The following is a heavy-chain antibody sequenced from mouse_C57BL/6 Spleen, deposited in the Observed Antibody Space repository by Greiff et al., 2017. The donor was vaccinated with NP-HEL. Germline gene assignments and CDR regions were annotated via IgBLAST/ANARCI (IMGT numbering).Heavy chain of an antibody. J-gene: IGHJ2*01. CDR3: ARQVYYDY. CDR2: IYPSDSET. Sequence: QVQLQQPGAELVRPGSSVKLSCKASGYTFTSYWMDWVKQRPGQGLEWIGNIYPSDSETHYNQKFKDKATLTVDKSSSTAYMQLSSLTSEDSAVYYCARQVYYDYWGQGTTLTVSS. D-gene: IGHD1-1*01. V-gene: IGHV1-61*01. CDR1: GYTFTSYW.